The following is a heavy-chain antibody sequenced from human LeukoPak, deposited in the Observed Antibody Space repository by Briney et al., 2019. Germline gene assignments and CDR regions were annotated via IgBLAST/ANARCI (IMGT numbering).Heavy chain of an antibody. D-gene: IGHD1-26*01. CDR3: AKDSRISGSFSGFDS. Sequence: QPGGSLRLSCAASGFTFGSYAMSWVRQAPGKGLEWVSAISGSGGSTYYADSVKGRFTISRDNSKNTLYLQMNSLKAEDTAVYYCAKDSRISGSFSGFDSWGRGTLVTVSS. CDR2: ISGSGGST. CDR1: GFTFGSYA. J-gene: IGHJ5*01. V-gene: IGHV3-23*01.